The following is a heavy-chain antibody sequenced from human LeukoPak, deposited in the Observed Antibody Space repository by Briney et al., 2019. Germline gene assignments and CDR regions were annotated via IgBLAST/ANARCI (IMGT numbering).Heavy chain of an antibody. D-gene: IGHD1-26*01. CDR1: GFTFSSCV. V-gene: IGHV3-23*01. J-gene: IGHJ4*02. Sequence: PGWSLRLSRAGSGFTFSSCVLSWVRQPPGKGLEGVSASSGSDGSTYFADSVKGRFTISRDNSKNTLYLQMNSLRAEDTAVYYCAKDLRYSGSYYFDYWGQGTLVTVSS. CDR2: SSGSDGST. CDR3: AKDLRYSGSYYFDY.